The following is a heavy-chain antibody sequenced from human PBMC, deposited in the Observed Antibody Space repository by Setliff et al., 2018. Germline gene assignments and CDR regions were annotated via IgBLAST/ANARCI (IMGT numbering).Heavy chain of an antibody. CDR1: GHTLTGYY. Sequence: EASVKVSCKASGHTLTGYYMHWVRQAPGQGLEWVGWISAYSGNAYYAQKLQDRVTLTTDTSTTTAYLELRSLTSDDTAVYYCARLVRYCTRISCQRTPGAEYWGQGTLVTVSS. V-gene: IGHV1-18*04. D-gene: IGHD2-2*01. J-gene: IGHJ4*02. CDR3: ARLVRYCTRISCQRTPGAEY. CDR2: ISAYSGNA.